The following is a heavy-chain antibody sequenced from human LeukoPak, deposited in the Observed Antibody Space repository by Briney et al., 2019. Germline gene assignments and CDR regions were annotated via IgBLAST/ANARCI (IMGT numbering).Heavy chain of an antibody. D-gene: IGHD2-2*01. CDR1: GGSIRSYY. Sequence: SETLSLTCTVSGGSIRSYYWSWIRQPPGKGLEWIGYIYYSGSTNYNPSLKSRVTISVDTSKNQFSLKLSSVTAADTAVYYCASSRGGCSSTSCYDYWGQGTPVTVSS. J-gene: IGHJ4*02. CDR2: IYYSGST. V-gene: IGHV4-59*01. CDR3: ASSRGGCSSTSCYDY.